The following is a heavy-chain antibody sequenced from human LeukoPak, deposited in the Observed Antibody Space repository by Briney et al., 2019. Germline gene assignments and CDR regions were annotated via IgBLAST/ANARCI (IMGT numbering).Heavy chain of an antibody. CDR3: ARAHYGSGSYYLRFDP. D-gene: IGHD3-10*01. V-gene: IGHV4-59*01. CDR1: GGSISSYY. J-gene: IGHJ5*02. Sequence: SETLSPTCTVSGGSISSYYWSWIRQPPGKGLEWIGYIYYSGSTNYNPSLKSRVTISVDTSKNQFSLKLSSVTAADTAVYYCARAHYGSGSYYLRFDPWGQGTLVTVSS. CDR2: IYYSGST.